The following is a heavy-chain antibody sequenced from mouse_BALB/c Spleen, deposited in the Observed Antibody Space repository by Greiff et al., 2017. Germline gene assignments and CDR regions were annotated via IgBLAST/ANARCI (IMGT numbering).Heavy chain of an antibody. V-gene: IGHV1-5*01. CDR1: GYSFTSYW. Sequence: VHVKQSGTVLARPGASVKMSCKASGYSFTSYWMHWVKQRPGQGLEWIGAIYPGNSDTSYNQKFKGKAKLTAVTSASTAYMELSSLTNEDSAVYYCTRRNRYEEGFDYWGQGTTLTVSS. CDR3: TRRNRYEEGFDY. D-gene: IGHD2-14*01. CDR2: IYPGNSDT. J-gene: IGHJ2*01.